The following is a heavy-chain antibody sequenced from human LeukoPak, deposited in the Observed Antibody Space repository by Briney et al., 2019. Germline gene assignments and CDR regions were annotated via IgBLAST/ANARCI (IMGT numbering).Heavy chain of an antibody. CDR2: INPNSGGT. V-gene: IGHV1-2*02. D-gene: IGHD2-21*02. CDR3: ASLVVVTANGYFDL. Sequence: ASVKVSCKASGYTFTAYYIHWVRQAPGQGLEWMGWINPNSGGTYYAQKVQGRVTITRDTSISTAYMELSSLSSDDTAVYYCASLVVVTANGYFDLWGRGTLVTVSS. CDR1: GYTFTAYY. J-gene: IGHJ2*01.